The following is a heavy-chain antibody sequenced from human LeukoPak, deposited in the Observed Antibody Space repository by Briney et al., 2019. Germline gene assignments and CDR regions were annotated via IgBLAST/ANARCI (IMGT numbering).Heavy chain of an antibody. CDR2: INHSGST. J-gene: IGHJ4*02. CDR1: GGSFSGYY. Sequence: PSETLSLTCAVYGGSFSGYYWSWIRQPPGKGLEWIGEINHSGSTNYNPSLKSRATISVDTSKNQFSLKLSSVTAADTAVYYCARAPSRNIAAAASRSLLYKGYYFDYWGQGTLVTVSS. D-gene: IGHD6-13*01. V-gene: IGHV4-34*01. CDR3: ARAPSRNIAAAASRSLLYKGYYFDY.